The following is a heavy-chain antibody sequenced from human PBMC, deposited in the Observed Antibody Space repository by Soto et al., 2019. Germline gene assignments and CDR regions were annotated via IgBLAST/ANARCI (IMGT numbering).Heavy chain of an antibody. V-gene: IGHV1-2*04. D-gene: IGHD6-13*01. Sequence: QVQLVQSGAEVKKPGASVKVSCKASGYTFTGYFMHWVRQAPGQGLEWMGWINPNSGGTNYAQKFQGWVTMTRDTSISTAYMELSRLRSDDTAVYYCARRLAPAGTLTYGMDVWGQGTTVTVSS. CDR1: GYTFTGYF. CDR2: INPNSGGT. J-gene: IGHJ6*02. CDR3: ARRLAPAGTLTYGMDV.